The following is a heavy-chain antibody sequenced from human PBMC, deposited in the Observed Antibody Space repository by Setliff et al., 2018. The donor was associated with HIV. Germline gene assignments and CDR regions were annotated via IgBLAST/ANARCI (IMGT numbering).Heavy chain of an antibody. Sequence: PSETLSLTCTVPGGSITSYDWNWIRQSPGKGLEWIGYIFDSGTTKYNPSVTSRVTISVDASKNQFFLQLISVTTADTAVYYCAIGDEYPGVFQSWGQGKVVTVPQ. V-gene: IGHV4-4*09. CDR2: IFDSGTT. J-gene: IGHJ5*02. CDR3: AIGDEYPGVFQS. CDR1: GGSITSYD. D-gene: IGHD2-2*01.